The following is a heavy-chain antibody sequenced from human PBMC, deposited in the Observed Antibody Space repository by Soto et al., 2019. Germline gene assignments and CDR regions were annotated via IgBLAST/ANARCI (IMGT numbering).Heavy chain of an antibody. CDR1: GFTFSDHY. D-gene: IGHD6-19*01. CDR3: ARAGVAGYMYFDY. CDR2: IRNKANSYST. V-gene: IGHV3-72*01. J-gene: IGHJ4*02. Sequence: EVQLVESGGGLVQPGGSLRLSCAASGFTFSDHYMDWVRQAPGKGLEWVGRIRNKANSYSTEYAESVKGRFTISRDESKDSLYLQMNSLKTEDTAVYYCARAGVAGYMYFDYWGQGTLVTVSS.